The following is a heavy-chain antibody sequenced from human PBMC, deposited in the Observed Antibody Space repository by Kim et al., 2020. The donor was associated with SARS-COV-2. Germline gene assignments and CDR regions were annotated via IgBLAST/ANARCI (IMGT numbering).Heavy chain of an antibody. J-gene: IGHJ1*01. CDR3: TGDDYLWGTYRP. V-gene: IGHV3-15*01. Sequence: GGSLRLSCAASGFIFRNAWMSWVRQAPGKGLEWVGRVKSKTDGGTADYAAPVKGRFTISRVDSENTLYLQMNSLKTEDTAVYFCTGDDYLWGTYRPWGQG. CDR2: VKSKTDGGTA. CDR1: GFIFRNAW. D-gene: IGHD3-16*02.